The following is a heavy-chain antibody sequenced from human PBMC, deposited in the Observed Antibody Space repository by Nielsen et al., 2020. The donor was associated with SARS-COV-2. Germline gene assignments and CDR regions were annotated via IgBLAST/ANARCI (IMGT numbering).Heavy chain of an antibody. CDR3: AKEDISTGMDV. J-gene: IGHJ6*02. D-gene: IGHD2-15*01. Sequence: GEPLKISCAASGFTFDDYTMHWVRQAPGKGLEWVSLISWDGGSTYYADSVKGRFTISRGNSKNSLYLQMNSLRTEDTALYYCAKEDISTGMDVWGQGTTVTVSS. V-gene: IGHV3-43*01. CDR2: ISWDGGST. CDR1: GFTFDDYT.